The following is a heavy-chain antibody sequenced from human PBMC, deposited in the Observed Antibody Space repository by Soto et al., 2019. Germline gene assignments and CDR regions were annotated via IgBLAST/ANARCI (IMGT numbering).Heavy chain of an antibody. CDR3: TTDDFWTGGSFDY. J-gene: IGHJ4*02. D-gene: IGHD3-3*01. CDR1: GFTFSGSA. Sequence: LRLSCAASGFTFSGSAMHWVRQASGKGLEWVGRIRSKANSYATAYAASVKGRFTISRDDSKNTAYLQMNSLKTEDTAVYYCTTDDFWTGGSFDYWGQGTLVTSPQ. CDR2: IRSKANSYAT. V-gene: IGHV3-73*01.